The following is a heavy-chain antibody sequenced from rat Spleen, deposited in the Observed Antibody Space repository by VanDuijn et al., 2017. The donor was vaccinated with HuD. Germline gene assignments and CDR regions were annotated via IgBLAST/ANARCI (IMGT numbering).Heavy chain of an antibody. V-gene: IGHV5-29*01. Sequence: EVQLVASGGGLVQPGRSLKLSRSASGFSFSNYGMAWVCQAPTKGLDWVATISYDGSSTYYRDSVKGRFNISRDNAKSTLNLQMDSLRSEDTATYYCARDYSSSNYFDYWGQGVMVTVSS. J-gene: IGHJ2*01. CDR2: ISYDGSST. CDR1: GFSFSNYG. CDR3: ARDYSSSNYFDY. D-gene: IGHD1-2*01.